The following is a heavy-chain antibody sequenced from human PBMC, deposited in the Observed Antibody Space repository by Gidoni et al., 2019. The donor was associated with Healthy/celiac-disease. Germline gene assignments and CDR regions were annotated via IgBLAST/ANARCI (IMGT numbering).Heavy chain of an antibody. CDR1: GGSISSGGYY. Sequence: QVQLQESGPGLVKPSQTLSLTCTVSGGSISSGGYYWSWIRQHPGKGLEWIGYIYYSGSTYYNPSLKSRVTISVDTSKIQFSLKLSSVTAADTAVYYCARFGWQLVGAFDIWGQGTMVTVSS. CDR3: ARFGWQLVGAFDI. J-gene: IGHJ3*02. V-gene: IGHV4-31*03. D-gene: IGHD6-6*01. CDR2: IYYSGST.